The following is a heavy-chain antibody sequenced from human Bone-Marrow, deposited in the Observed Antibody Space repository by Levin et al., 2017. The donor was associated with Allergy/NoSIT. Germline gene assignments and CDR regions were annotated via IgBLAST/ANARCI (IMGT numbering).Heavy chain of an antibody. V-gene: IGHV3-15*01. CDR3: TTDSSGDYSFDY. J-gene: IGHJ4*02. Sequence: PGESLKISCAASGFTFSNAWMSWVRQAPGKGLEWVGRIKSKTDGGTTDYAAPVKGRFTISRDDSKNTLYLQMNSLKTEDTAVYYCTTDSSGDYSFDYWGQGTLVTVSS. D-gene: IGHD3-22*01. CDR2: IKSKTDGGTT. CDR1: GFTFSNAW.